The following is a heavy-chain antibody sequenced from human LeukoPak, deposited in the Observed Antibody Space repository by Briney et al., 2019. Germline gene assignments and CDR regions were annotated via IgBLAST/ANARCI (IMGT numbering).Heavy chain of an antibody. J-gene: IGHJ4*02. Sequence: SETLSLTCTVPGGSIRDYYWSWIRQPPGKGRECIGYIYYSGSPNYNPSLKSRVTIAMDTSKNQFSLKLSSVTAADTAVYYCARTPGDGMLHYFDYWGPGTLVTVSS. V-gene: IGHV4-59*01. CDR3: ARTPGDGMLHYFDY. CDR2: IYYSGSP. D-gene: IGHD5-24*01. CDR1: GGSIRDYY.